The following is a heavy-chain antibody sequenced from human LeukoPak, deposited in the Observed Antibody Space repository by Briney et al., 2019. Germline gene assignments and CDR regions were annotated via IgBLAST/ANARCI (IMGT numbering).Heavy chain of an antibody. D-gene: IGHD4-17*01. V-gene: IGHV3-21*01. CDR2: ISSSSYI. Sequence: GGSLRLSCAASGFTFSSYSMNWVRQASGKGLEWVSSISSSSYIYYADSVKGRFTISRDNAKNSLYLQMNSLRAEDTAVYYCAREGPDYGDFDYWGQGTLVTVSS. CDR3: AREGPDYGDFDY. CDR1: GFTFSSYS. J-gene: IGHJ4*02.